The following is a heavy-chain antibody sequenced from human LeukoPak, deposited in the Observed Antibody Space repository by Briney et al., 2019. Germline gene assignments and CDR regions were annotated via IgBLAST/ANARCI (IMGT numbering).Heavy chain of an antibody. V-gene: IGHV4-61*02. D-gene: IGHD3-10*01. Sequence: PSQTLSLTCSVSGGAISNGTYYWSWIRQPAGTGLEWIGRIATSGSTDYNPSLKSRVTISVDTSKNQFSLKLISVTAADTAMYYCAVARGVRGAGNWFDPWGQGTLVTVSS. CDR2: IATSGST. CDR1: GGAISNGTYY. CDR3: AVARGVRGAGNWFDP. J-gene: IGHJ5*02.